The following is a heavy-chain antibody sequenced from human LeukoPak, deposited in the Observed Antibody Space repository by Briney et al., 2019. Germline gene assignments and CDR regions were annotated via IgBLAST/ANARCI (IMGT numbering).Heavy chain of an antibody. D-gene: IGHD2-21*02. CDR2: IYDSGST. J-gene: IGHJ5*02. Sequence: SETLSLTCTVSGGSIRSYHWSWIRQPPGKRLEWIGYIYDSGSTNYNPSLKSRVTISIDTSKNQFSLKLSSVTAADTAVYYCAREAYCGGDCYSLGSGWFDPWGQGTLVTVSS. V-gene: IGHV4-59*01. CDR1: GGSIRSYH. CDR3: AREAYCGGDCYSLGSGWFDP.